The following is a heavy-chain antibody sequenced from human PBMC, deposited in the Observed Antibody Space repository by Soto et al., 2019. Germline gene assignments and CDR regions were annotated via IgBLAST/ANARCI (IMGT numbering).Heavy chain of an antibody. D-gene: IGHD3-10*01. CDR2: IYWDDDK. CDR1: GFSLSTSGVG. J-gene: IGHJ4*02. V-gene: IGHV2-5*02. CDR3: ARTPVWFGESYFDS. Sequence: QITLKESGPTLVKPTQTLTLTCTFSGFSLSTSGVGVGWIRQPPGKALEWLALIYWDDDKRYSPSLKSRLTNTKDTPKNQVVLTMTNMDPVDTATYYCARTPVWFGESYFDSWGQGTLVTVSS.